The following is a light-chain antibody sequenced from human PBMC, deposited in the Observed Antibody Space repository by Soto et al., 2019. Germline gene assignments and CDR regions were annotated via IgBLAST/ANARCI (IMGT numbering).Light chain of an antibody. V-gene: IGKV1-5*03. CDR3: QKYNSYLYT. J-gene: IGKJ2*01. CDR2: KAS. CDR1: QSISSW. Sequence: DIPMTQSPSTLSASVGDRVTITCRASQSISSWLAWYQQKPGKAPKLLIYKASSLESGVHSRFSGSGSGTEFTLTISSLQPDDFATYYCQKYNSYLYTFGQGTKLEIK.